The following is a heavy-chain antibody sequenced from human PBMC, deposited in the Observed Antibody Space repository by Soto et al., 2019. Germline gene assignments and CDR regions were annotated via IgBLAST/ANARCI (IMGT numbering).Heavy chain of an antibody. J-gene: IGHJ4*02. Sequence: QVQLVQSGAEVRKPGSSVKVSCKASVSTFSRHAISWVRQAPGQGLEWMGGIIPMFGTANHAQKFQGRVTIIADESTSTAYMELSSLRSEDTAIYYCARGWGYDSSDYYYAYWGQGTVVIVSS. D-gene: IGHD3-22*01. CDR2: IIPMFGTA. CDR1: VSTFSRHA. CDR3: ARGWGYDSSDYYYAY. V-gene: IGHV1-69*01.